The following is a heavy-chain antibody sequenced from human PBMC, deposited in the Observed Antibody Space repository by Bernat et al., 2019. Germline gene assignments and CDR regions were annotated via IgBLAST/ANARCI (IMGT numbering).Heavy chain of an antibody. J-gene: IGHJ3*02. CDR3: ARDRASPDYGDYVVPEDDAFDI. CDR1: GYTFTSYG. V-gene: IGHV1-18*01. D-gene: IGHD4-17*01. Sequence: QVQLVQSGAEVKKPGASVKVSCKASGYTFTSYGISWVRQAPGQGLEWMGWISAYNGNTNYAQKLQGRVTMTTDTSTSTAYMELRSLRSDDTAVYYCARDRASPDYGDYVVPEDDAFDIWGQGTMVTVSS. CDR2: ISAYNGNT.